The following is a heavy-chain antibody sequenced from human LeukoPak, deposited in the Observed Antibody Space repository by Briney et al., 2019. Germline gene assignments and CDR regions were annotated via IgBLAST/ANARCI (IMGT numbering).Heavy chain of an antibody. Sequence: PGGSLRLSCAASGFTFSSYAMSWVRQAPGKGLEWVSAISGSGGSTYYADSVKGRFTISRDNSKNTLYLQMNSLRAEDTAVYYCAKDVYGYCSGGSCYSIGYWGQGTLVTVSS. CDR3: AKDVYGYCSGGSCYSIGY. CDR2: ISGSGGST. J-gene: IGHJ4*02. D-gene: IGHD2-15*01. CDR1: GFTFSSYA. V-gene: IGHV3-23*01.